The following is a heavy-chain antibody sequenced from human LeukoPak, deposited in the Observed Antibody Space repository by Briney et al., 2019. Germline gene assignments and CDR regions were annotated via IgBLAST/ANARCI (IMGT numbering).Heavy chain of an antibody. CDR1: GGSVSSGDYY. CDR2: IYYSGTT. J-gene: IGHJ4*02. V-gene: IGHV4-30-4*01. D-gene: IGHD1/OR15-1a*01. Sequence: SQTLSLTCTVSGGSVSSGDYYWRWIRQHPGKGLEWIGYIYYSGTTYDNPSLKSRLTISLDTSKNQFSLKLTSVTAADTAVYYCARAAQNWNNAPYFDFWGQETLVTVSS. CDR3: ARAAQNWNNAPYFDF.